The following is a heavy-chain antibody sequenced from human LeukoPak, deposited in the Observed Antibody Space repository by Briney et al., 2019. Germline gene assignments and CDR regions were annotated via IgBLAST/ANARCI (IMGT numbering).Heavy chain of an antibody. J-gene: IGHJ5*02. CDR2: ISWNSGSI. CDR1: GFTFDDYA. CDR3: AKDIYPVHGSGSYFWFDP. V-gene: IGHV3-9*01. D-gene: IGHD3-10*01. Sequence: GGSPRLSCAASGFTFDDYAMHWVRQAPGKGLEWVSGISWNSGSIGYADSVKGRFTISRDNAKNSLYLQMNSLRAEDTALYYCAKDIYPVHGSGSYFWFDPWGQGTLVTVSS.